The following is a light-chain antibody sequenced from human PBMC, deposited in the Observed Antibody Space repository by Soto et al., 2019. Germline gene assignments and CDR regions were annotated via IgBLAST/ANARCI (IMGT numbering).Light chain of an antibody. CDR3: QQYGSSPRT. CDR1: QSVSSSY. J-gene: IGKJ1*01. Sequence: EIVLTQSPGTLSLSPGERATLSCRASQSVSSSYLAWYQQKLGQAPRLLIYGASSRATGIPDRFSGSGSGTDFTLTISRREPEDFAVYYCQQYGSSPRTCGQGNKVEIK. V-gene: IGKV3-20*01. CDR2: GAS.